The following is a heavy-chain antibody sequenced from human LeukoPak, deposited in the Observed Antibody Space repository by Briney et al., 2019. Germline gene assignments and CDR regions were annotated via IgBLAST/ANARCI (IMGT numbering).Heavy chain of an antibody. Sequence: GGSLRLSCAASGFTFSSYRMHWVRQAPGTGLVWVSRISSDGTNTYYADSVKGRSSISRDNAKNTLYLQMNSLRAEDTAMYYCARVYYYYYMDVWGRGTTVTVSS. CDR3: ARVYYYYYMDV. V-gene: IGHV3-74*01. CDR2: ISSDGTNT. CDR1: GFTFSSYR. J-gene: IGHJ6*03.